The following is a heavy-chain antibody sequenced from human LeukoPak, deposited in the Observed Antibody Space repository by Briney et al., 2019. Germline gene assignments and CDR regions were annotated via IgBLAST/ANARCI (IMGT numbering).Heavy chain of an antibody. Sequence: PGGSLRLSCAASGFTFDDYGMSWVRQAPGKGLEWVSGINWNGGSTGYADSVKGRFTISRDNAKNSLYLQMNSLRAEDTALYHCARDRGYCSGGSCYDWFDPWGQGILVTVSS. CDR3: ARDRGYCSGGSCYDWFDP. CDR2: INWNGGST. CDR1: GFTFDDYG. D-gene: IGHD2-15*01. J-gene: IGHJ5*02. V-gene: IGHV3-20*01.